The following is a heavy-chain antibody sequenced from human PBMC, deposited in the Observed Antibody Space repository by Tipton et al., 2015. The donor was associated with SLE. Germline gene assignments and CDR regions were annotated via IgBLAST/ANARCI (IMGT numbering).Heavy chain of an antibody. CDR3: ATSHERHSSGCTFDY. V-gene: IGHV4-59*11. D-gene: IGHD6-19*01. CDR1: GDSTSVHY. Sequence: TLSLTCTVSGDSTSVHYWSWIRQSPGKGLEWIGYIYYSGNTNYNPSLKSRVRMSVDTSKNQISLKLNSVIAADTAVYYCATSHERHSSGCTFDYWGQGTLVTVSS. CDR2: IYYSGNT. J-gene: IGHJ4*02.